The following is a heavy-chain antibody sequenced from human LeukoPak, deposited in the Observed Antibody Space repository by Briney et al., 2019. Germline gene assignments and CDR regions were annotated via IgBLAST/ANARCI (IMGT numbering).Heavy chain of an antibody. D-gene: IGHD3-16*01. CDR2: IYYSGTT. CDR3: ARGVWGLDY. J-gene: IGHJ4*02. Sequence: SQTLSLTCTVSGGFISNGDYYWTWIRQPPGKGLEWIGYIYYSGTTYYNPSLKSRVAITVDTSKNQFSLKLSSVTAADTAVYYCARGVWGLDYWGQGTLVTVSS. CDR1: GGFISNGDYY. V-gene: IGHV4-30-4*08.